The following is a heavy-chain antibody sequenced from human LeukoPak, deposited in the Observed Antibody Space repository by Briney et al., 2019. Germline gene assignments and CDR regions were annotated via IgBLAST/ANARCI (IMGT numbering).Heavy chain of an antibody. Sequence: GGSLRLSCAASGFTFDDYGMSWVRQAPEKGLEWVSGINWNGGSTGYADSVKGRFTISRDNAKNSLYLQMNSLRAEDTALYYCARVSYDSSGYSTYYYYYMDVWGKGTTVTVSS. CDR3: ARVSYDSSGYSTYYYYYMDV. CDR1: GFTFDDYG. CDR2: INWNGGST. D-gene: IGHD3-22*01. V-gene: IGHV3-20*04. J-gene: IGHJ6*03.